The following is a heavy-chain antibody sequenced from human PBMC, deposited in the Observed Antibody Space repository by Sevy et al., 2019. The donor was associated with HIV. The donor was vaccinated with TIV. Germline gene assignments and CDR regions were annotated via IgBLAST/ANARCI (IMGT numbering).Heavy chain of an antibody. CDR1: GFTFSSYG. Sequence: GGSLRLSCAASGFTFSSYGMHWVRQAPGKGLEWVAFIRYDGSNKYYADSVKGRFTISRDNSKNTLYLQMNSLRAEDTAVYYCAKDQGKSGSSSSSLDYWGQGTLVTVS. D-gene: IGHD1-26*01. J-gene: IGHJ4*02. CDR2: IRYDGSNK. CDR3: AKDQGKSGSSSSSLDY. V-gene: IGHV3-30*02.